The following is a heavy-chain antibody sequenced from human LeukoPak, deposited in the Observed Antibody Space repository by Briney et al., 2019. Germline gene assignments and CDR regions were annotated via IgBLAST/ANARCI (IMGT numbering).Heavy chain of an antibody. V-gene: IGHV3-53*01. CDR1: GFTVSSNY. Sequence: GGSLRLSCAASGFTVSSNYMSWVRQAPGKGLEWVSVIYSGGSTYYADSVKGRFTISRDNSKNTLYLQMNSLRAEDTAVYYCARARSLWFGKIDWGQGTLVTVSS. CDR2: IYSGGST. D-gene: IGHD3-10*01. J-gene: IGHJ4*02. CDR3: ARARSLWFGKID.